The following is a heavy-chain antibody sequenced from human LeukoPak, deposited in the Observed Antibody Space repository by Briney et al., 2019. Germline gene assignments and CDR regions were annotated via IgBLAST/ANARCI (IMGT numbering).Heavy chain of an antibody. CDR1: GGSISSSSYY. CDR3: AISLGYCSSTSCFRWFDP. D-gene: IGHD2-2*01. Sequence: SETLSLTCTVSGGSISSSSYYWGWIRQPPGKGLEWIGSIYYSGSTYYNPSLKSRVTISVDTSKNQFSLKLSSVTAADTAVYYCAISLGYCSSTSCFRWFDPWGQGTLVTVSS. CDR2: IYYSGST. V-gene: IGHV4-39*07. J-gene: IGHJ5*02.